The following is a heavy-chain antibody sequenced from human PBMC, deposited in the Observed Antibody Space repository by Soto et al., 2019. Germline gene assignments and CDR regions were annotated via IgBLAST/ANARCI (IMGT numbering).Heavy chain of an antibody. D-gene: IGHD5-18*01. CDR3: ATQIDTVMVFRD. CDR1: DKTFLSYG. Sequence: QVKLVQSGAEVKKPGASVKVSCKASDKTFLSYGISWVRQGPGQGLEWMGWISPYNGNTNYAQKLQGRVTMTTDTSTSTAYMELRSLRSDDTAVYYCATQIDTVMVFRDWGQGTLVTVSS. CDR2: ISPYNGNT. J-gene: IGHJ4*02. V-gene: IGHV1-18*01.